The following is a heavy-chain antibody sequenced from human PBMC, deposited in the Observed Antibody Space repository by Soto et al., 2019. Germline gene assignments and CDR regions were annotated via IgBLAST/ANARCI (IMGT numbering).Heavy chain of an antibody. D-gene: IGHD6-19*01. Sequence: GGSLRLSCAASGFTFSSYAMHWVRQAPGKGLEWVAVISYDGSNKYYADSVKGRFTISRDNSKNTLYLQMNSLRAEDTAVYYCARDADPYSSGWLFDYWGQGTLVTVSS. CDR2: ISYDGSNK. V-gene: IGHV3-30-3*01. CDR1: GFTFSSYA. J-gene: IGHJ4*02. CDR3: ARDADPYSSGWLFDY.